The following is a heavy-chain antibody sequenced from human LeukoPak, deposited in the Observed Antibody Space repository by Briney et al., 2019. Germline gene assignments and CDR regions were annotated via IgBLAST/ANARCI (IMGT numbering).Heavy chain of an antibody. Sequence: PSETLSLTCTVSGGSISSYYWSWIRQPPGKGLEWIGYIYYSGSTNYNPSLKSRVTISVDTSKNQLSLKLSSVTAADTAVYYCARDFRKRYYYDSSGSYFDYWRQGTLVTVSS. CDR3: ARDFRKRYYYDSSGSYFDY. D-gene: IGHD3-22*01. CDR1: GGSISSYY. V-gene: IGHV4-59*01. J-gene: IGHJ4*02. CDR2: IYYSGST.